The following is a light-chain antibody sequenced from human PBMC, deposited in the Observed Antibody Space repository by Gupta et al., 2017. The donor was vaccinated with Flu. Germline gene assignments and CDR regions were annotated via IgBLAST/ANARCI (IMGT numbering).Light chain of an antibody. Sequence: QSVLTQPPSVSAAPGQKVTLSCSGSSSNIGVNSVSWYQQFPGTAPKLLIYENDRRPSGIPDRVTGSKSGTSATLGITGLQTGDEAHYYCGTWDDSLSAMVFGGGTKLAVL. CDR3: GTWDDSLSAMV. CDR2: END. V-gene: IGLV1-51*02. J-gene: IGLJ2*01. CDR1: SSNIGVNS.